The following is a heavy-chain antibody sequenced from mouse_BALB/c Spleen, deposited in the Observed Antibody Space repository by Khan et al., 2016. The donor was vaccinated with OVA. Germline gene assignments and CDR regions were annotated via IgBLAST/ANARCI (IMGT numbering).Heavy chain of an antibody. CDR2: ISSDGDYT. Sequence: EVKLVESGGGLVKPGGSLKLSCAASGFTFSTYAMSWVRQTPLKRLEWVASISSDGDYTYYPDNLTGRFTISRDHAKNTLYLQMSSLRSEDTAIYYCARSPYGNFAYWGQGTLVTVSA. V-gene: IGHV5-9-3*01. J-gene: IGHJ3*01. CDR3: ARSPYGNFAY. CDR1: GFTFSTYA. D-gene: IGHD2-1*01.